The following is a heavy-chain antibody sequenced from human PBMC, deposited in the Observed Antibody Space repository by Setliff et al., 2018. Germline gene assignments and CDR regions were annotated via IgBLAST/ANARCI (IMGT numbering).Heavy chain of an antibody. Sequence: GGSLRLSCTTSGFTFFSYTMNWVRQAPGKGLEWVSAITDDGGTTHYAGSVKGRFTIARDNSNSTLYPQMNSLRVEDTALYYCAKSSGSSSSTNLEYLGPGTLVTVSS. CDR3: AKSSGSSSSTNLEY. D-gene: IGHD6-6*01. J-gene: IGHJ4*02. CDR1: GFTFFSYT. V-gene: IGHV3-23*01. CDR2: ITDDGGTT.